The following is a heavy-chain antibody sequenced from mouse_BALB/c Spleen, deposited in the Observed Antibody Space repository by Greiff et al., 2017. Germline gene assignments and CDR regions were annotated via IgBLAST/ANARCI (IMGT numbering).Heavy chain of an antibody. CDR1: GYTFTSYW. CDR3: AREGVYGNMYLDD. J-gene: IGHJ2*01. Sequence: VQLQQSGPELVRPGASVKMSCTASGYTFTSYWMHWVKQRPGQGLEWIGMIDPSNSETRLNQKFKDKATLNVDKSSNTAYMQLSSLTSEDSAVYDCAREGVYGNMYLDDWGQGTTLTVAS. D-gene: IGHD2-1*01. V-gene: IGHV1S127*01. CDR2: IDPSNSET.